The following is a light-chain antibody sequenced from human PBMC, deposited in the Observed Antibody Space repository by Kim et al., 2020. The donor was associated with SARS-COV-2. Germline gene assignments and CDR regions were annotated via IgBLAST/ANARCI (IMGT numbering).Light chain of an antibody. CDR2: DAS. V-gene: IGKV1-5*01. J-gene: IGKJ4*01. CDR3: QQYNLYSPLT. Sequence: DIQMTQTPSTLSASVGDTVTITCRASQSIRNWLAWYQQKPGKAPNLLNYDASNLETGVPSRFSGSGSGTEFTLTISSLQPGDVATYYCQQYNLYSPLTFGGGTKVDIK. CDR1: QSIRNW.